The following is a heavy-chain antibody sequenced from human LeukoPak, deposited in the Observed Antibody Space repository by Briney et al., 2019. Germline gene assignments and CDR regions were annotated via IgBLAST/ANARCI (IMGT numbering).Heavy chain of an antibody. CDR2: ISAYNGNT. J-gene: IGHJ4*02. Sequence: ASVKVSCKASGGTFSSYAISWVRQAPGQGLEWMGWISAYNGNTNYAQKLQGRVTMTTDTSTSTAYMELRSLRSDDTAVYYCAREGAAAGNYPFDYWGQGTLVTVSS. CDR1: GGTFSSYA. CDR3: AREGAAAGNYPFDY. D-gene: IGHD6-13*01. V-gene: IGHV1-18*01.